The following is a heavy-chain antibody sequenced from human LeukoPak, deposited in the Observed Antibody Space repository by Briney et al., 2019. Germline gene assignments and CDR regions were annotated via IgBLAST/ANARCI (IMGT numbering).Heavy chain of an antibody. CDR1: GYTFTIYG. V-gene: IGHV1-18*01. D-gene: IGHD3-22*01. Sequence: ASVTVSFTASGYTFTIYGISWVRQAPGQGLEWMGWISAYNGNTNYAQKLQGRVTMTTDTSTSTAYMELRSLRSDDTAVYYCARSHYYDSSGPYGMDVWGQGTTVTVSS. CDR3: ARSHYYDSSGPYGMDV. CDR2: ISAYNGNT. J-gene: IGHJ6*02.